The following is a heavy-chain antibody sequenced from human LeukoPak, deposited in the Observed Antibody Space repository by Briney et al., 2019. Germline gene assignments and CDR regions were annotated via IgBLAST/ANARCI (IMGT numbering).Heavy chain of an antibody. CDR2: IYYSGST. Sequence: KPSETLSLTCTVSGGSISSYYWSWIRQPPGKGLEWIGYIYYSGSTNYNPSLKSRVTTSVDTSKNQFSLKLSSVTAADTAVYYCAREVIGYCSGGSCYSYYMDVWGKGTTVTVSS. D-gene: IGHD2-15*01. J-gene: IGHJ6*03. CDR1: GGSISSYY. V-gene: IGHV4-59*01. CDR3: AREVIGYCSGGSCYSYYMDV.